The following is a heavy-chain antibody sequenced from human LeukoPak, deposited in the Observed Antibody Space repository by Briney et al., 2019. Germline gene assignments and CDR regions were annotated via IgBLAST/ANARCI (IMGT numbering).Heavy chain of an antibody. CDR2: IGTSSDT. CDR1: GFTFASYA. J-gene: IGHJ2*01. Sequence: GGSLRLSCAASGFTFASYAMTWVRRAPGKGLEWVSTIGTSSDTYYADSVRGRFTISRDNRKNALYVQMNSLRVEDTAIYYCARNLPTKYFDLWGRGTLVTVSS. CDR3: ARNLPTKYFDL. V-gene: IGHV3-23*01.